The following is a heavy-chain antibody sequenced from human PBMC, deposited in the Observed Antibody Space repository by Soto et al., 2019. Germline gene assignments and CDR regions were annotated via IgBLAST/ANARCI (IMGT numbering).Heavy chain of an antibody. V-gene: IGHV3-30*18. J-gene: IGHJ6*02. CDR1: GFTFSSYG. CDR3: AKDAHYYDSSGYYPRKLLYYYYYGMDV. CDR2: ISYDGSNK. D-gene: IGHD3-22*01. Sequence: GGSLRLSCAASGFTFSSYGMHWVRQAPGKGLEWVAVISYDGSNKYYADSVKGRFTISRDNSKNTLYLQMNSLRAEDTAVYYCAKDAHYYDSSGYYPRKLLYYYYYGMDVWGQGTTVTVSS.